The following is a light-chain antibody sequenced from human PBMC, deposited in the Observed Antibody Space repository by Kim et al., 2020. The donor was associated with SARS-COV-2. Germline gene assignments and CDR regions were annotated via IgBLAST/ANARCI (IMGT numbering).Light chain of an antibody. CDR3: CSYAGSYTWV. CDR2: DVN. J-gene: IGLJ3*02. V-gene: IGLV2-11*01. Sequence: QSALTQPRSVSGSPGQSVTISCTGTSNDVGVYNYVSWYQQHPGKAPKLITYDVNKRPSGVPDRFSGSKSGNTASLTISGLQAEDEAEYHCCSYAGSYTWVFGGGTKVTVL. CDR1: SNDVGVYNY.